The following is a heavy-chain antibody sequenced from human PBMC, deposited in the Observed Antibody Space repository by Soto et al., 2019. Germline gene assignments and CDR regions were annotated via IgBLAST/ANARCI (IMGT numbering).Heavy chain of an antibody. Sequence: ASVKVSCKASGGTFGSYAISWVRQAPGQGLEWMGWINPNSGGTNYAQKFQGWVTMTRDTSISTAYMELSRLRSDDTAVYYCARAGSGYDYIWGSYRYNWFDPWGQGTLVTVSS. CDR2: INPNSGGT. J-gene: IGHJ5*02. D-gene: IGHD3-16*02. V-gene: IGHV1-2*04. CDR3: ARAGSGYDYIWGSYRYNWFDP. CDR1: GGTFGSYA.